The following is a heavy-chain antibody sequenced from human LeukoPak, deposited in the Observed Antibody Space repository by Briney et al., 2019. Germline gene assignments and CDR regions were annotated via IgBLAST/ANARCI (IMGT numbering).Heavy chain of an antibody. CDR3: AKDSSGYYHAWYYFDY. D-gene: IGHD3-22*01. V-gene: IGHV3-23*01. Sequence: PGGSLRLSCAASGFSFSSYAMSWVRQAPGKGLEWVSTISGTGVSTYYAHPVKGRFTISRDNSKNTVYLQIDSLRAEDTALYYCAKDSSGYYHAWYYFDYWGQGSLVTVSS. CDR2: ISGTGVST. J-gene: IGHJ4*02. CDR1: GFSFSSYA.